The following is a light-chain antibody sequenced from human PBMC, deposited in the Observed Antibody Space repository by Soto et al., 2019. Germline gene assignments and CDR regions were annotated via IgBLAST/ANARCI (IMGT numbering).Light chain of an antibody. Sequence: DVVMTQSPLSLPVTLGQPASISCRSSQSLVYSDGNTYLNWFQQRPGQSPRRLIYKVSNRDSGVPDRFSGSGSGTDFTLTISRLEPEDFAVYYCQQYGSSLTWTFGQGTKVDIK. V-gene: IGKV2-30*01. CDR3: QQYGSSLTWT. CDR2: KVS. CDR1: QSLVYSDGNTY. J-gene: IGKJ1*01.